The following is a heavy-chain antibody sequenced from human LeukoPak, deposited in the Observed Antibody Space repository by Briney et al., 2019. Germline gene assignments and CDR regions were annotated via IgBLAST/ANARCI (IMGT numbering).Heavy chain of an antibody. CDR2: ISGSSGTT. CDR3: AKDIVVVPAAGNAFDI. D-gene: IGHD2-2*01. CDR1: GFTFSSYA. J-gene: IGHJ3*02. V-gene: IGHV3-23*01. Sequence: GGSLRLSCAASGFTFSSYALSWVRQAPGEGLEWVSAISGSSGTTHYADSVKGRFTISRDNSKNTLYLQMNSLRVEDTAVYYCAKDIVVVPAAGNAFDIWGQGTIVTVSS.